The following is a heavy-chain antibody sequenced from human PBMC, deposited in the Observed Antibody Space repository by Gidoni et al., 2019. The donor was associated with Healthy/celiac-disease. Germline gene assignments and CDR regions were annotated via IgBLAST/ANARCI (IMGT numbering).Heavy chain of an antibody. V-gene: IGHV4-34*01. CDR1: GGSFSGYY. J-gene: IGHJ4*02. CDR3: ARGEIWVGRSGSLRRSYYFDY. Sequence: QVQLQQWGAGLLKPSETLSLTCAVYGGSFSGYYWSWIRQPPGKGLEWIGEINPSGRTNYNPSLNSRVTISVDTSKNQFSLKLSSVTAADTAVYYCARGEIWVGRSGSLRRSYYFDYWGQGTLVTVSS. CDR2: INPSGRT. D-gene: IGHD1-26*01.